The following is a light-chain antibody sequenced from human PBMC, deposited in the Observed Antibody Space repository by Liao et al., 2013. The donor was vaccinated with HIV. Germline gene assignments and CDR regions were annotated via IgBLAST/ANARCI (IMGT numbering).Light chain of an antibody. Sequence: SYELTQPPSVSVAPGQTARITCGGNNIGSKSVHWYQQKPGQAPVLVIYQDSKRPSGIPERFSGSSSGTTVTLTISGVQAEDEADYYCQSADSSGTCPVFGGGTKLTVL. CDR1: NIGSKS. CDR2: QDS. CDR3: QSADSSGTCPV. V-gene: IGLV3-25*03. J-gene: IGLJ3*02.